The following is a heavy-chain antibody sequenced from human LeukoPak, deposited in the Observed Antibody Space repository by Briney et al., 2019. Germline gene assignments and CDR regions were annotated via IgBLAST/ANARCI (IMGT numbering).Heavy chain of an antibody. J-gene: IGHJ4*02. D-gene: IGHD3-10*01. V-gene: IGHV4-34*01. CDR2: INHSGST. CDR1: GGSFSGYY. Sequence: KASETLSLTCAVYGGSFSGYYWSWIRQPPGKGLEWIGEINHSGSTNYNPSLKSRVTISVDTSKNQFSLKLSSVTAADTAVYYCARLAMVRGVTIDYWGQGTLVTVSS. CDR3: ARLAMVRGVTIDY.